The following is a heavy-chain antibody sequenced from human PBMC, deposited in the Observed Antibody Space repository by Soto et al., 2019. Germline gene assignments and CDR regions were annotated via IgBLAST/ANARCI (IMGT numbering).Heavy chain of an antibody. CDR3: ARVSLVGTSGGRYFDY. CDR2: IKNKANSYTT. D-gene: IGHD1-26*01. J-gene: IGHJ4*02. V-gene: IGHV3-72*01. Sequence: EVQLVESGGGLVQPGGSLRLSCAASGFTFSALYMDWVRQAPGKGLEWVGRIKNKANSYTTEYAASVEGRFTISREDSQNSLYLQMNSLKTEDTAVYYCARVSLVGTSGGRYFDYWGQGSQVAVSS. CDR1: GFTFSALY.